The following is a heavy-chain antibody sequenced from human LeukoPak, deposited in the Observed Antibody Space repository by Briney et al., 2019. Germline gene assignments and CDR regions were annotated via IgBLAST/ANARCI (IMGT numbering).Heavy chain of an antibody. CDR3: ARDAMVRGVYYYYMDV. D-gene: IGHD3-10*01. CDR1: GGSISSYY. V-gene: IGHV4-4*07. Sequence: SETLSLTCTVSGGSISSYYWSWIRQPAGKGLEWIGRIYTSGSTNYNPSLKSRVTMSVDTSKNQFSLKLSSVTAADTAVYYFARDAMVRGVYYYYMDVWGKGTTVTISS. J-gene: IGHJ6*03. CDR2: IYTSGST.